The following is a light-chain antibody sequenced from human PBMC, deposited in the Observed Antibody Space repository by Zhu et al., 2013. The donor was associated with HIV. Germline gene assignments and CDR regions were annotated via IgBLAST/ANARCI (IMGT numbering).Light chain of an antibody. CDR3: QQFHGYPWT. J-gene: IGKJ1*01. Sequence: DIQMTQSPSTLSAYVGDSVTFTCRASQNIGDSVAWYQQKPGKAPNVLIYSASSLISGVPSRFSGSGSATEFTLTVSSLQADDFATYYCQQFHGYPWTFGQGTKVEI. CDR2: SAS. V-gene: IGKV1-5*01. CDR1: QNIGDS.